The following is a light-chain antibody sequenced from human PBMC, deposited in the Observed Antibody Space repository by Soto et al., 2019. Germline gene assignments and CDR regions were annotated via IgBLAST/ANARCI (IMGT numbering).Light chain of an antibody. CDR3: QSYDSSLSGVV. CDR1: SSNIGAGYD. Sequence: QPVLTQPPSVSGSPGQRGTISCTASSSNIGAGYDVHWYQQLPGTAPKLLIYGNSNRPSGVPDRFSGSKSGTSASLAITGLQAEDEADYYCQSYDSSLSGVVFGGGTKLTVL. V-gene: IGLV1-40*01. J-gene: IGLJ2*01. CDR2: GNS.